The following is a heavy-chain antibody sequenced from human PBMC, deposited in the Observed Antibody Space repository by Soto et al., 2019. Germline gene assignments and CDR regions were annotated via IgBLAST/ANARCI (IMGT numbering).Heavy chain of an antibody. Sequence: PSETLSLTCAVSGGSISSSNWWSWVRQPPGKGLEWIGEVYHSGSTNYNPSLKSRVTISVDKSKNQFSLKLSSVTAADTAVYYCARIARTRSGSSSWYRVDPWGQGTLVTSPQ. CDR3: ARIARTRSGSSSWYRVDP. CDR1: GGSISSSNW. D-gene: IGHD6-13*01. V-gene: IGHV4-4*02. J-gene: IGHJ5*02. CDR2: VYHSGST.